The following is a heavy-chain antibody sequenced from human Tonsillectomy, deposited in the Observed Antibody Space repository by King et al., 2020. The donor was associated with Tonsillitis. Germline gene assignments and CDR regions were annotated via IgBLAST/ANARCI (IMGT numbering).Heavy chain of an antibody. Sequence: VQLQQSGPGLVKPSQTLSLTCAISGDSVSSNSAAWNWIRQSPSRGLEWLGRTYYRSKWYNDYAVSVKSRIPINPDKSKNQFSLQLNSVTPEDTAVYYCARDPTLIAARPQNWFDPWGQGTLVTVSS. D-gene: IGHD6-6*01. V-gene: IGHV6-1*01. J-gene: IGHJ5*02. CDR1: GDSVSSNSAA. CDR3: ARDPTLIAARPQNWFDP. CDR2: TYYRSKWYN.